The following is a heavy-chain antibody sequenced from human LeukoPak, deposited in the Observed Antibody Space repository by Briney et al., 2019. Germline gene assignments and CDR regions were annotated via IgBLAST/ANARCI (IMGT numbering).Heavy chain of an antibody. CDR3: ARGNLWDYRRYYYYMDV. D-gene: IGHD4-11*01. CDR1: GGSFSGYY. V-gene: IGHV4-34*01. J-gene: IGHJ6*03. Sequence: SETLSLTCAVYGGSFSGYYWSWIRQPPGKGLEWIGEINHRGSTNYNPSLKSRVTISVDTSKNQFSLRLNSVTAADTAVYYCARGNLWDYRRYYYYMDVWGKGTTVTISS. CDR2: INHRGST.